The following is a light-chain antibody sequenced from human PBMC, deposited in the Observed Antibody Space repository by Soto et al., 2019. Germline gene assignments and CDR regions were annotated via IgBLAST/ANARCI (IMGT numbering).Light chain of an antibody. CDR1: QSVSSY. CDR2: DTS. Sequence: EIVLTQSPATLSLSPGERATLSCRASQSVSSYLAWYQQKPGQAPRLLIYDTSNRATGIPARFSGSGSGTDFTLTISSLDPEDFAVYYCQQRRNWPSFGGGTKVEIK. J-gene: IGKJ4*01. V-gene: IGKV3-11*01. CDR3: QQRRNWPS.